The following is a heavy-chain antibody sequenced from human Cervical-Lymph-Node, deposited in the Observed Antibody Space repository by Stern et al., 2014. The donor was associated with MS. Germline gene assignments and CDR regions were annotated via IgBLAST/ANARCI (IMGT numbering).Heavy chain of an antibody. J-gene: IGHJ4*02. V-gene: IGHV1-18*01. CDR1: GYVFTVNG. CDR3: ARDRNWSFDY. Sequence: QVQLVESGAEVKKPGASVKVSCKASGYVFTVNGISWVRQAPGQGLEWMGWISPNSGNANYAEKFQGRVTVTRDTSTGTAHMELRSLTYNDTAVYYCARDRNWSFDYWGQGTLVTVSS. CDR2: ISPNSGNA. D-gene: IGHD1-20*01.